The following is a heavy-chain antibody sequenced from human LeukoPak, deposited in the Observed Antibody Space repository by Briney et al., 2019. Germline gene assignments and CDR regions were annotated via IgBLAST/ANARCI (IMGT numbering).Heavy chain of an antibody. J-gene: IGHJ4*02. Sequence: SETLSLTCTVSGGSISSFYWSWIRQPPGKGLEWIGYIYYSGSTNYNPSLKSRVTISVDTSKTQFSLKLSSVTAAATPVYYCARLSYDSSGYSFFASWGQGTLVTVSS. CDR2: IYYSGST. CDR3: ARLSYDSSGYSFFAS. D-gene: IGHD3-22*01. CDR1: GGSISSFY. V-gene: IGHV4-59*01.